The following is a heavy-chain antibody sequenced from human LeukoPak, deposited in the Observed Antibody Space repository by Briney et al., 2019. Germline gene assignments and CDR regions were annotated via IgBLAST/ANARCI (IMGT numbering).Heavy chain of an antibody. J-gene: IGHJ4*02. D-gene: IGHD3-22*01. CDR3: ARASYDSSGYYLGAGARADY. V-gene: IGHV3-48*01. CDR1: GFTFSSYS. Sequence: GGSLRFSCAASGFTFSSYSMNWVRQAPGKGLEWVSYISSSSSTIYYAGSVRGRFTISRDNAKNSLYLQMNSLRAEDTAVYYCARASYDSSGYYLGAGARADYWGQGTLVTVSS. CDR2: ISSSSSTI.